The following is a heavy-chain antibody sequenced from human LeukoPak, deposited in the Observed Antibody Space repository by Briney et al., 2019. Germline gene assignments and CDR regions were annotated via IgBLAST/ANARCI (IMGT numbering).Heavy chain of an antibody. D-gene: IGHD6-13*01. J-gene: IGHJ5*02. CDR2: ISYDGSNK. CDR1: GFTFSSYA. V-gene: IGHV3-30*04. CDR3: ARDRYRAAAGTYWFDP. Sequence: GGFLRLSCAASGFTFSSYAMHWVRQAPGKGLEWVAVISYDGSNKYYADSVKGRFTISRDNSKNTLYLQMNSLRAEDTAVYYCARDRYRAAAGTYWFDPWGQGTLVTVSS.